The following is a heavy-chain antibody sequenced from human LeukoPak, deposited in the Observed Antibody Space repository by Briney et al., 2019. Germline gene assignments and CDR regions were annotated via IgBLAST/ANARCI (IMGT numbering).Heavy chain of an antibody. D-gene: IGHD4-23*01. CDR3: ARAPTSMEVTPISL. V-gene: IGHV1-46*02. J-gene: IGHJ4*02. CDR2: INVSGGST. CDR1: GNTFNSNY. Sequence: ASVKVSCKASGNTFNSNYMHWVRQAPGQGLEWMGIINVSGGSTSYAQKFQGRVTMTRDTSTSTVYMELSSLRSEDTAVYYCARAPTSMEVTPISLWGQGTLVTVSS.